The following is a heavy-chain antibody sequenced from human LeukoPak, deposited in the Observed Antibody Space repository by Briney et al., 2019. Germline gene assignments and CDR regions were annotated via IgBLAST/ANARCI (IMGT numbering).Heavy chain of an antibody. Sequence: KASETLSLTCAVSGGSISSSNWWTWVRQPPGKGLEWIGEIYHSGNTNYNPSLKSRVTISVDKSKNQFSLQLNSVTPEDTAMYYCARDQNGGDYSRRGFDNWGQGTLVTVSS. CDR3: ARDQNGGDYSRRGFDN. CDR2: IYHSGNT. V-gene: IGHV4-4*02. J-gene: IGHJ4*02. CDR1: GGSISSSNW. D-gene: IGHD2-21*02.